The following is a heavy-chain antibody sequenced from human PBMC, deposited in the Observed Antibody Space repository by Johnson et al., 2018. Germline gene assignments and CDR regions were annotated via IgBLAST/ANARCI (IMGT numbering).Heavy chain of an antibody. CDR1: GFTFSGYS. J-gene: IGHJ6*02. CDR3: ARKFAV. V-gene: IGHV3-48*02. Sequence: EVQLVESGGGLLQPGGSLRLSCAASGFTFSGYSMNWVRQAPGKGLEWVSYISSSGTIYYADSVKGRFTISRDNAKNSLYLQMNSLRDEETAVYYCARKFAVWGQGTTVTVSS. D-gene: IGHD3-16*01. CDR2: ISSSGTI.